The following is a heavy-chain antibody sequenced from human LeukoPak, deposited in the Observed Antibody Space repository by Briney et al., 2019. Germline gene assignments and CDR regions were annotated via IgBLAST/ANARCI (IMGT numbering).Heavy chain of an antibody. CDR3: ARVAAAGTKEYDY. CDR1: GFTFSSYS. V-gene: IGHV3-21*01. Sequence: GGSLRLSCAASGFTFSSYSMNWVRQAPGKGLEWVSSISSSSSYIYYADSVKGRFTISRDDAKNSLYLQMNSLRAEDTAAYYCARVAAAGTKEYDYWGQGTLVTVSS. D-gene: IGHD6-13*01. J-gene: IGHJ4*02. CDR2: ISSSSSYI.